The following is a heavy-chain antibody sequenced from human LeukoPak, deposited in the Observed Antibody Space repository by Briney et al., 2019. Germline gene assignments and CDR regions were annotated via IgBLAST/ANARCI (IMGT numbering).Heavy chain of an antibody. Sequence: SETLSLTCTVSGGSFTTYYWSWIRQPAGKGLEWIGHIYTSGTTNCNPSLKSRVTMSIDTSKNQFSLKLSSITAADTAVYYCARDAMYYYGSRTYFFFEYWGQGTLVTVSS. J-gene: IGHJ4*02. V-gene: IGHV4-4*07. CDR1: GGSFTTYY. D-gene: IGHD3-10*01. CDR3: ARDAMYYYGSRTYFFFEY. CDR2: IYTSGTT.